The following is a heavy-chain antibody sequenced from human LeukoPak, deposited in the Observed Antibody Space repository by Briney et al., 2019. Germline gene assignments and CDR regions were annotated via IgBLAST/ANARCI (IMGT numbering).Heavy chain of an antibody. CDR1: GGSISKYY. CDR2: IYTSGSP. J-gene: IGHJ2*01. Sequence: SETLSLTCTVSGGSISKYYWSWIRQPAGKGLEWIGRIYTSGSPNYNPSLKSRVTMSVDTSKNQFSLKLSSVTAADTAVYYCARVSSSWYQDWYFDLWGRGTLVTVSS. CDR3: ARVSSSWYQDWYFDL. D-gene: IGHD6-13*01. V-gene: IGHV4-4*07.